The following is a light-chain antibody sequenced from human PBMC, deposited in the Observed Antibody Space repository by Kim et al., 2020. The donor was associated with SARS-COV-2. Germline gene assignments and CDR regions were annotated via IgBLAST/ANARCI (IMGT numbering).Light chain of an antibody. J-gene: IGKJ5*01. CDR1: QAISTW. Sequence: DIQMTRSPSSVSAFVGDRVTITCRASQAISTWLAWYQQKPGKAPKVLIHVASSLQGGVPSRFSGSGSGTDFTLSISRLQPEDSATYYCQQGNSFPLTFGPGTRLEIK. CDR3: QQGNSFPLT. V-gene: IGKV1-12*01. CDR2: VAS.